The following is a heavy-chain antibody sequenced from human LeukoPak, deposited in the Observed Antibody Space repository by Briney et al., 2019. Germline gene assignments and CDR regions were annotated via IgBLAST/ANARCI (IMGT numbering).Heavy chain of an antibody. V-gene: IGHV3-30-3*01. CDR3: AKDWLYSSSSAPHNYYYYGMDV. CDR2: ISYDGSNK. J-gene: IGHJ6*02. Sequence: GGSLRLSCAASGFTFSSYAMHWVRQAPGKGLEWVAVISYDGSNKYYADSVKGRFTISRDNSKNTLYLQMNSLRAEDTAVYYCAKDWLYSSSSAPHNYYYYGMDVWGQGTTVTVSS. CDR1: GFTFSSYA. D-gene: IGHD6-6*01.